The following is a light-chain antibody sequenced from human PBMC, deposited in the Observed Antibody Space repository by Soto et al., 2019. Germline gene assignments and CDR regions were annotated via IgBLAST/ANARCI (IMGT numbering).Light chain of an antibody. CDR1: QSISSW. CDR3: QQGNSYSPT. CDR2: KAS. Sequence: DIQMTQSPSTLSASVGDRVTITCRASQSISSWLAWYQQKPGKAPKLLIYKASSLESVVPSRFSGSGSGTEFTLTISILQPDDFATYYRQQGNSYSPTFGQGTKLEIK. J-gene: IGKJ2*01. V-gene: IGKV1-5*03.